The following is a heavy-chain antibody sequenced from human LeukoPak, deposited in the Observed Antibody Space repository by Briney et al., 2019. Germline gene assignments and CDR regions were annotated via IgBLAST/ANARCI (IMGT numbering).Heavy chain of an antibody. CDR2: INKDGSER. V-gene: IGHV3-7*03. Sequence: GGSLRLSCAASGFIFTGYFMSWVRQAPGKGLEWVGNINKDGSERNYGDSVGRFTISRDNVKSLLFLQMNSLRAEDTAVYYCARDRTGHNPGDYWGQGTLVTVSA. CDR3: ARDRTGHNPGDY. J-gene: IGHJ4*02. CDR1: GFIFTGYF. D-gene: IGHD5-24*01.